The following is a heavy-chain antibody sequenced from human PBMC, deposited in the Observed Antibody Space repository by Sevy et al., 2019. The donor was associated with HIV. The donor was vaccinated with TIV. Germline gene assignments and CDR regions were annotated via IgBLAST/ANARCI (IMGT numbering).Heavy chain of an antibody. D-gene: IGHD2-2*01. Sequence: GGSLRLSCAASGFTFSNYWMTWVRQAPGKGLEWVANIKRDGSEKYYVASVKGRFTISRDNAKNSLYLQMNSLRAEDTAVYYCARDCNSASCLWGLDVWGQGTTVTVSS. CDR1: GFTFSNYW. CDR2: IKRDGSEK. J-gene: IGHJ6*02. CDR3: ARDCNSASCLWGLDV. V-gene: IGHV3-7*03.